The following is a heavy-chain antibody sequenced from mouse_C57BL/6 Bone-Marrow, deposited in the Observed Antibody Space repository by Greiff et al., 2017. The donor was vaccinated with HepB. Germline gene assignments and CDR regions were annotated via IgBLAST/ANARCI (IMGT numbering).Heavy chain of an antibody. CDR1: GYTFTSYW. CDR2: IHPNSGST. D-gene: IGHD1-1*01. CDR3: ARVPHYYGSSSYWYFDV. J-gene: IGHJ1*03. Sequence: VQLQQSGAELVKPGASVKLSCKASGYTFTSYWMHWVKQRPGQGLEWIGMIHPNSGSTNYNEKFKSKATLTVDKSSSTAYMQLSSLTSEDSAVYYCARVPHYYGSSSYWYFDVWGTGTTVTVSS. V-gene: IGHV1-64*01.